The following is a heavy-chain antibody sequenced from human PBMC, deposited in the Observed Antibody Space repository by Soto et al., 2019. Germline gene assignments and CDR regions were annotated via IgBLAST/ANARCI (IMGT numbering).Heavy chain of an antibody. CDR1: GYTFTSYD. V-gene: IGHV1-8*01. J-gene: IGHJ4*02. CDR3: ARVKKGLWLVPY. Sequence: AAVKVSCKASGYTFTSYDINWVRQATGQGLEWMGWMNPNTGNTGYAQKFQGRVTMTRNTSISTAYMELSSLRSEDTAVYYCARVKKGLWLVPYWGQGTLVTVSS. CDR2: MNPNTGNT. D-gene: IGHD6-19*01.